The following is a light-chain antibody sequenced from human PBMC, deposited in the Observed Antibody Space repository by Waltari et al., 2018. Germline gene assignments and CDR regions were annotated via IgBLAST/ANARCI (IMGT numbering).Light chain of an antibody. CDR2: AAA. J-gene: IGKJ2*01. V-gene: IGKV1-39*01. CDR1: QSISSY. CDR3: QPSYSTPYT. Sequence: DTQMTQHPSSLSAAVGDRVTITCRASQSISSYLNWYQQKPGKAPKCLIDAAASLQSGVPSRFSGSGAGTDFTLTSSSLQSEDFATYYCQPSYSTPYTFGQGTKLEIK.